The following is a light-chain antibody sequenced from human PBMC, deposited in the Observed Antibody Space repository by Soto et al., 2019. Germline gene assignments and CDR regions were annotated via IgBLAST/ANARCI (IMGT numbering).Light chain of an antibody. J-gene: IGKJ1*01. Sequence: DIQMTQPHSTLSASVGDRVAITCRASQKLSTWLAWYQQKPGKAPKLLIYAASSLQSGVPSRFSGSGSGTEFSLTISSLQPDDFATYYCQQYNTYSFGQGTKVDIK. V-gene: IGKV1-5*01. CDR3: QQYNTYS. CDR1: QKLSTW. CDR2: AAS.